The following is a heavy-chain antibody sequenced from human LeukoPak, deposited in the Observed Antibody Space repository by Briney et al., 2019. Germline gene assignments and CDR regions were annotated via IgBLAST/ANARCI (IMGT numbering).Heavy chain of an antibody. V-gene: IGHV4-61*01. CDR2: IYYSGST. CDR3: ARDPTRSGLDY. D-gene: IGHD4-11*01. CDR1: DGSISGSSYY. J-gene: IGHJ4*02. Sequence: SETLSLTCTVSDGSISGSSYYWGWIRQPPGKGLEWIGYIYYSGSTNYNPSLKSRVTISVDTSKNQFSLKLSSVTAADTAVYYCARDPTRSGLDYWGQGTLVTVSS.